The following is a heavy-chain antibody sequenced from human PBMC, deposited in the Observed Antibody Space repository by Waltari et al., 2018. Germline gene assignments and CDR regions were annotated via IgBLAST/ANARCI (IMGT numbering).Heavy chain of an antibody. J-gene: IGHJ2*01. CDR2: IIPIFGTA. Sequence: VQLVQSGAEVKKPGESLKISCKGSGYSFTSYWIGWVRQAPGQGLEWMGGIIPIFGTANYAQKFQGRVTITTDESTSTAYMELSSLRSEDTAVYYCAREILGPSYWYFDLWGRGTLVTVSS. V-gene: IGHV1-69*01. D-gene: IGHD3-3*01. CDR1: GYSFTSYW. CDR3: AREILGPSYWYFDL.